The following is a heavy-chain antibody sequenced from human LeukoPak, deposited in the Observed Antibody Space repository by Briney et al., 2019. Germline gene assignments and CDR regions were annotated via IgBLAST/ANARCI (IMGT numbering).Heavy chain of an antibody. CDR1: GFTFSSFA. V-gene: IGHV3-23*01. D-gene: IGHD3-10*01. Sequence: GGSLRLSCAASGFTFSSFAMNWVRQVPGKGLEWVSAISGSGGSKYTADSVKGRFIIARDNSMNTLYLQMNSLRAEDTAIYYCAKRSYGSGSYYAFDYWGQGTPVTVSS. CDR2: ISGSGGSK. CDR3: AKRSYGSGSYYAFDY. J-gene: IGHJ4*02.